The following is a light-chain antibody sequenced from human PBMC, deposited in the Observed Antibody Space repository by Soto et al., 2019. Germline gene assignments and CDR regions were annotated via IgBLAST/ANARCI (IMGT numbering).Light chain of an antibody. CDR1: QSVSSGY. V-gene: IGKV3-20*01. J-gene: IGKJ2*01. Sequence: TQSPSTLSLSPGERATLSCRASQSVSSGYLAWYQQKPGQAPRLLIFGASNRATGIPDRFTGSGSGTDFTLTISRLEPEDFAVYYCQQYGISQNTFGQGTKLEIK. CDR3: QQYGISQNT. CDR2: GAS.